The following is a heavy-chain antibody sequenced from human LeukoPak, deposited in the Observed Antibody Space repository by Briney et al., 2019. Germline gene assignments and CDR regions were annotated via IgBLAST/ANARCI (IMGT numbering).Heavy chain of an antibody. Sequence: PVASVKVSCKASGGTFSSYAISWVRQAPGQGLEWMGRIIPILGIANYAQKFQGRVTITADKSTSTAYMELSSLRSEDTAVYYCARDEVIDTVTPRYWYFDLWGRGTLVTVSS. J-gene: IGHJ2*01. CDR2: IIPILGIA. CDR3: ARDEVIDTVTPRYWYFDL. CDR1: GGTFSSYA. V-gene: IGHV1-69*04. D-gene: IGHD4-17*01.